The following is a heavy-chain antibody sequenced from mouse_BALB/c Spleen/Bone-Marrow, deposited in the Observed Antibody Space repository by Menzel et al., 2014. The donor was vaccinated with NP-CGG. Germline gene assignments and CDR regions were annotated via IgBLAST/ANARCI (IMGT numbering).Heavy chain of an antibody. CDR2: ISSVSSTI. Sequence: EVQGGESGGGLVQPGGSRKLSCAASGFTFSSFGMHWVRQAPEKGLEWVAYISSVSSTIYYADTVKGRFTISRDNPKNTLFLQMTSLRSEDTAMYYCTRGGNWDDFDYWGQGTTLTVSS. J-gene: IGHJ2*01. V-gene: IGHV5-17*02. CDR3: TRGGNWDDFDY. D-gene: IGHD4-1*01. CDR1: GFTFSSFG.